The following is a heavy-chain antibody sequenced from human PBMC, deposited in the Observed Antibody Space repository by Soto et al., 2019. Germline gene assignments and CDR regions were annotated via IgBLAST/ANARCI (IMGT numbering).Heavy chain of an antibody. CDR1: GFTFSSYA. V-gene: IGHV3-64D*06. J-gene: IGHJ4*02. CDR2: ISSNGGST. CDR3: VKALRYFDWLPDFDY. D-gene: IGHD3-9*01. Sequence: LRLSCSASGFTFSSYAMHWVRQAPGKGLEYVSAISSNGGSTYYADSVKGRFTISRDNSKNTLYLQMSSLRAEDTAVYYCVKALRYFDWLPDFDYWGQGTLVTVSS.